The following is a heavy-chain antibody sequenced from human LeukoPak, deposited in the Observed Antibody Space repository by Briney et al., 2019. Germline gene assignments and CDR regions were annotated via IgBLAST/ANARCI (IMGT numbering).Heavy chain of an antibody. CDR2: IHSGGST. CDR3: ARSSSWYGVDY. Sequence: PGGSLRLSCAASGFTVSSNYMSWVRQAPGKGLEWVSVIHSGGSTYYADSVKGRFTISRDNSKNTLYLQMNSLRAEDTAVYYCARSSSWYGVDYWGQGTLVTVSS. CDR1: GFTVSSNY. J-gene: IGHJ4*02. V-gene: IGHV3-53*01. D-gene: IGHD6-13*01.